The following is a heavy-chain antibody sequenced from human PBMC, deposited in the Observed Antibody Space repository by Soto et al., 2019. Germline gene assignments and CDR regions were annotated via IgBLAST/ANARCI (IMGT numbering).Heavy chain of an antibody. CDR2: IWYDGSNK. J-gene: IGHJ6*02. CDR1: GFTFSSYG. CDR3: ARGTPSDYDFWSGYGKAPDYYGMDV. Sequence: GGSLRLSCAASGFTFSSYGMHWGRQAPGKGLEWVAVIWYDGSNKYYADSVKGRFTISRDNSKNTLYLQMNSLRAEDTAVYYCARGTPSDYDFWSGYGKAPDYYGMDVWGQGTTVTVSS. D-gene: IGHD3-3*01. V-gene: IGHV3-33*01.